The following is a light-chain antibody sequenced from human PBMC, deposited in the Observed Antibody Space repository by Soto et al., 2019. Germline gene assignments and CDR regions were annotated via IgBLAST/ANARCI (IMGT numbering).Light chain of an antibody. V-gene: IGKV1-27*01. J-gene: IGKJ1*01. CDR3: QKYNNAPRT. CDR1: QGISKY. CDR2: AAS. Sequence: DIQMTQSPSSLSAPVGDTVTITCRTSQGISKYLAWYQQKPGQVPTLLIYAASTLQSGVPSRFSGSGSGTDFTLTISSLRPEDVATYYCQKYNNAPRTFGQGTKVEI.